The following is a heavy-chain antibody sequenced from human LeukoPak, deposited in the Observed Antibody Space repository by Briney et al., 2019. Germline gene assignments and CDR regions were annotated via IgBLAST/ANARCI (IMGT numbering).Heavy chain of an antibody. D-gene: IGHD4-17*01. J-gene: IGHJ4*02. Sequence: GGSLRPSCAASGFTFSSYAMHWVRQAPGKGLEWVAVISYDGSNKYYADSVKGRFTNSRDNSKNTLYLQMNSLRAEDTAVYYCVRDSVKDYGDYGGSFDYWGQGTLVTVSS. CDR3: VRDSVKDYGDYGGSFDY. CDR2: ISYDGSNK. CDR1: GFTFSSYA. V-gene: IGHV3-30*04.